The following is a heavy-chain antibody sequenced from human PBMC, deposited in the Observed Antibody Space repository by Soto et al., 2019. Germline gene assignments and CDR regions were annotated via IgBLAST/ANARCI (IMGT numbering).Heavy chain of an antibody. D-gene: IGHD2-2*01. J-gene: IGHJ6*02. CDR1: GYTFTSYG. CDR2: ISAYNGNT. V-gene: IGHV1-18*01. CDR3: ERTYCSSTSCRYDYYYYGMDV. Sequence: QVQLVQSGAEVKKPGASVKVSCKASGYTFTSYGISWVRQAPGQGLEWLGWISAYNGNTNYAQKLQGRVTMITDTTKSTDKMELRSLRSDDTAVYYCERTYCSSTSCRYDYYYYGMDVWGQGTTVTVTS.